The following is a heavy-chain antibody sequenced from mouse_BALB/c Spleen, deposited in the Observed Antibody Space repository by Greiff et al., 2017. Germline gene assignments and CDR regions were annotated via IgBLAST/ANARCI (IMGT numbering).Heavy chain of an antibody. CDR3: ERESSSDWYFDV. V-gene: IGHV2-9-2*01. CDR2: IWTGGGT. CDR1: GFSLTSYD. D-gene: IGHD1-1*01. Sequence: VQLVESGPGLVAPSQSLSITCTVSGFSLTSYDISWIRQPPGKGLEWLGVIWTGGGTNYNSAFMSRLNISKDNSKSQVFLKMNSLQTDDTAIYYCERESSSDWYFDVWGAGTTVTVSS. J-gene: IGHJ1*01.